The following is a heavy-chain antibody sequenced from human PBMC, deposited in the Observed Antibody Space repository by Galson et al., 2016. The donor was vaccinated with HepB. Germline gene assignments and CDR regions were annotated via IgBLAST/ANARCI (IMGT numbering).Heavy chain of an antibody. CDR3: ARDHSDLSKAWFDP. Sequence: LRLSCAVSGFTFSSYAMNWVRQAPGKGLEWIGEIYHNGNANYNPSLESRVTMSMDKSKNQFSLRLASVTAADTAVYFCARDHSDLSKAWFDPWGQGTLVTVSS. J-gene: IGHJ5*02. CDR1: GFTFSSYAM. V-gene: IGHV4/OR15-8*02. D-gene: IGHD4-11*01. CDR2: IYHNGNA.